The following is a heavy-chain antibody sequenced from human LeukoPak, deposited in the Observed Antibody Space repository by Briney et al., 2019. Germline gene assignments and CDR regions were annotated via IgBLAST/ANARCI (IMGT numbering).Heavy chain of an antibody. CDR3: ARDKQVGATLLDC. V-gene: IGHV3-7*01. CDR1: GFTFSTYW. Sequence: GGSLRLSCAAPGFTFSTYWMSWVRQAPGKGLELVATINQDGSEKYYVDSVKGRFTISRDSAKHSLYLQIDSLRAEDTAMFYCARDKQVGATLLDCWGQGTLVTVSS. D-gene: IGHD1-26*01. J-gene: IGHJ4*02. CDR2: INQDGSEK.